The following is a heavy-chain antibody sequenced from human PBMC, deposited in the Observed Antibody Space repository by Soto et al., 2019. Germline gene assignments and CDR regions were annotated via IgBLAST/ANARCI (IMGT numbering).Heavy chain of an antibody. D-gene: IGHD3-22*01. J-gene: IGHJ4*02. CDR1: RFPFSSYS. CDR2: ISSGGST. V-gene: IGHV3-64D*06. CDR3: VIGTSGYYDY. Sequence: GGSLRISCSGCRFPFSSYSLYWVRQAPGKGLEYVSAISSGGSTYYTDSVKGRFTISRDNAKNTLYLQMSSPRDEDTAVYYCVIGTSGYYDYWGQGALVTVSS.